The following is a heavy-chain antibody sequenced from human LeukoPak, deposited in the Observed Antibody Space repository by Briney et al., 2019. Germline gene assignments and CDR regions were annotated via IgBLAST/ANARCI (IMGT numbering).Heavy chain of an antibody. V-gene: IGHV3-7*04. J-gene: IGHJ4*02. CDR1: GFPYFLHW. CDR2: IKLDESEK. CDR3: ARDLASSGWSPGY. D-gene: IGHD6-19*01. Sequence: GVPLRLSCTPCGFPYFLHWMLCVPHATGRALVWVANIKLDESEKYYVDSVKGRFTISRDNAKNSLYLQMNSLRAEDTAVYYCARDLASSGWSPGYWGQGTLVTVSS.